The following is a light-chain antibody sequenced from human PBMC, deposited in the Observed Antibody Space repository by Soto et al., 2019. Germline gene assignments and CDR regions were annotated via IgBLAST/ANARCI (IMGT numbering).Light chain of an antibody. CDR2: AAS. CDR3: QQSYSTPLT. V-gene: IGKV1-39*01. J-gene: IGKJ4*01. CDR1: QSISSY. Sequence: DIQMTQSPSSLSASVGDRVTITCRASQSISSYLNWYQQKPGKAPNLLIYAASSLQSGVPSRFSGSGSGTGFTFTISSLQPEDFATYFCQQSYSTPLTFGGGTKVDIK.